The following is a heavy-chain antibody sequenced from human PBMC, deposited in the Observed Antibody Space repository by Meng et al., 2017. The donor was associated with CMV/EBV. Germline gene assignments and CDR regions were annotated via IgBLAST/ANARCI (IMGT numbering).Heavy chain of an antibody. D-gene: IGHD3-22*01. CDR2: ISSSSSYI. V-gene: IGHV3-21*01. Sequence: GESLKISCAASGFTFSSYSMNWVRQAPGKGLEWVSSISSSSSYIYYADSVKGRFTISRDNAKNSLYLQMNSLRAEDTAVYYCARDVDYYYDSSGFDYWGQGTLVTVSS. CDR3: ARDVDYYYDSSGFDY. CDR1: GFTFSSYS. J-gene: IGHJ4*02.